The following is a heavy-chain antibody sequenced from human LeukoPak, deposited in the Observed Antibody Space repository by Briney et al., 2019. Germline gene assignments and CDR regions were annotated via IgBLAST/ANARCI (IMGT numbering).Heavy chain of an antibody. J-gene: IGHJ4*02. CDR1: GYTFTSYA. Sequence: ASVKVSCKASGYTFTSYAMNWVRQAPGQGLEWMGWINTNTGNPTYAQGFTGRFVFSLDTFVSTAYLQISSLKAEDTAVYYCAREKNLYGDYVGETFDYWGQGTLVTVSS. CDR2: INTNTGNP. D-gene: IGHD4-17*01. CDR3: AREKNLYGDYVGETFDY. V-gene: IGHV7-4-1*02.